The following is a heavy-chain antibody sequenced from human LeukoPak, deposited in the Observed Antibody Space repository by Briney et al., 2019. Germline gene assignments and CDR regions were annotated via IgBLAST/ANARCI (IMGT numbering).Heavy chain of an antibody. J-gene: IGHJ4*02. Sequence: PGGPLRLSCAASGFTFYKYSMIWVRQAPGKGLEGITYIDGSCATIFYADSVNGRCTTSRDNARNSVYLHMNSLRAEDTAVYYCATYGRDGYKGFYWGQGALVTVSS. CDR2: IDGSCATI. CDR1: GFTFYKYS. D-gene: IGHD5-24*01. CDR3: ATYGRDGYKGFY. V-gene: IGHV3-48*04.